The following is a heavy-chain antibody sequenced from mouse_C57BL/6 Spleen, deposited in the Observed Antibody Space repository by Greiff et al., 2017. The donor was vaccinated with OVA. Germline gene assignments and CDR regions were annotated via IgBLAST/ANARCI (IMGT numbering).Heavy chain of an antibody. CDR1: GYTFTSYW. V-gene: IGHV1-64*01. CDR3: ARKGRGNYEGAMDY. CDR2: IHPNSGST. J-gene: IGHJ4*01. D-gene: IGHD2-1*01. Sequence: QVQLKQSGAELVKPGASVKLSCKASGYTFTSYWMHWVKQRPGQGLEWIGMIHPNSGSTNYNEKFKSKATLTVDKSSSTAYMQLSSLTSEDSAVYYCARKGRGNYEGAMDYWGQGTSVTVSS.